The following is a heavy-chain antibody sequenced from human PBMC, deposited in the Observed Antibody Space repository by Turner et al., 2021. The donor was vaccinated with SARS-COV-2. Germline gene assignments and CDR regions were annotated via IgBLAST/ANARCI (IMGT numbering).Heavy chain of an antibody. D-gene: IGHD5-12*01. V-gene: IGHV3-66*01. CDR3: ARDLEYNGMDV. CDR1: GVTVSRNY. CDR2: IYSGGST. Sequence: VQLVESGGGLVQPGGSVRLSCAASGVTVSRNYMNWVRQAPGKGLEWVSVIYSGGSTYYADSGKGRFTISRDNSKNTLYLQMNSLRAEDTAVYYCARDLEYNGMDVWGQGTTVTVSS. J-gene: IGHJ6*02.